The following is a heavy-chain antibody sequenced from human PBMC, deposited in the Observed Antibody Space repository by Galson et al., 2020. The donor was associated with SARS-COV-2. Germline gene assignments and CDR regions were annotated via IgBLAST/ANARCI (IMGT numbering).Heavy chain of an antibody. CDR2: IKNGGDTI. CDR1: GFIFSDAH. V-gene: IGHV3-11*01. D-gene: IGHD3-16*01. CDR3: AREGWGSIDP. Sequence: GESLKISCAASGFIFSDAHMTWIRQAPGKGLEWIPYIKNGGDTIYYADSVKGRFTMSRDNANNLLYLQMNSLRVEDTAMDYYAREGWGSIDPWGQGTLVTVST. J-gene: IGHJ5*02.